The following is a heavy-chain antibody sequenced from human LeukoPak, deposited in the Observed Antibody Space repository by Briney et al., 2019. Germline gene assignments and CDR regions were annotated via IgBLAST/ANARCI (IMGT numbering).Heavy chain of an antibody. V-gene: IGHV5-51*01. CDR1: GYSFTSYW. J-gene: IGHJ6*02. Sequence: GESLKISCKGSGYSFTSYWIGWVRQMPGKGLEWRGIIYPGDSDTRYSPSFQGQVTISADKSISTAYLQWSSLKASDTAMYYCARQRIWFGESAYYYYGMDVWGQGTTVTVSS. CDR3: ARQRIWFGESAYYYYGMDV. D-gene: IGHD3-10*01. CDR2: IYPGDSDT.